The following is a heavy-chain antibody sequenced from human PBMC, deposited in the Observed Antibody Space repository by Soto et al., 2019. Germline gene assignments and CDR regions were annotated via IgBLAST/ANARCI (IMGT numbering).Heavy chain of an antibody. CDR2: INACNGNT. D-gene: IGHD3-3*01. CDR1: VYTFNSYG. V-gene: IGHV1-18*01. J-gene: IGHJ6*03. Sequence: GASVKVSCKASVYTFNSYGIRWVRQAHGQGLEWMGWINACNGNTKYSQKFQGRVTITRDTSTSTAYMELSSLRSEDTAVYYCARDLAIFGVVSTPRHYYYYMDVWGKGTTVTAP. CDR3: ARDLAIFGVVSTPRHYYYYMDV.